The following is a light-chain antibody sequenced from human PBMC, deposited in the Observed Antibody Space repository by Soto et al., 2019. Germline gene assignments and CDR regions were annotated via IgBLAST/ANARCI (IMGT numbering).Light chain of an antibody. CDR3: CSYAGRYIYV. J-gene: IGLJ1*01. CDR1: SSDVGGYNY. CDR2: DVN. Sequence: QSALTQPRSVSGSPGQSVSTSCTGTSSDVGGYNYVSWYQQHPGKAPKVMIYDVNKRPSGVPDRFSGSKSGNTASLTISGLQSEDEADYYCCSYAGRYIYVFGTGTKVTVL. V-gene: IGLV2-11*01.